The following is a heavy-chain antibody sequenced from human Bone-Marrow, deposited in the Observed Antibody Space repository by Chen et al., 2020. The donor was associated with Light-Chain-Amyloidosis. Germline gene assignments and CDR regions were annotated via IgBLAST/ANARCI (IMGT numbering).Heavy chain of an antibody. J-gene: IGHJ4*02. CDR2: IYSGGST. V-gene: IGHV3-53*02. D-gene: IGHD5-18*01. Sequence: EVHLVETGGALIQPGGSLRLSCAASGFSVSRSYMSWVRQAPGKGLEWVSLIYSGGSTYYADFVKGRFTISRDSSKNTVYLQMNSLRAEDTALYYCAQLYSYGRPFNHWGQGTLVSVSS. CDR3: AQLYSYGRPFNH. CDR1: GFSVSRSY.